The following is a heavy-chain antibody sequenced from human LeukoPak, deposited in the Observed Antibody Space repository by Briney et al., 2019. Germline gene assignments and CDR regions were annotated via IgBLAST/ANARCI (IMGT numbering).Heavy chain of an antibody. V-gene: IGHV1-18*01. D-gene: IGHD3-22*01. Sequence: ASVKVSFKASGYTFTSYGITWVRQAPGQGIELMGWITAYNGNTNYAQKLQGRVTMTTDTSTSTAYMELRSLRSDDTVVYYCATLDSSGYLPLGYWGQGTLVTVSS. CDR3: ATLDSSGYLPLGY. J-gene: IGHJ4*02. CDR2: ITAYNGNT. CDR1: GYTFTSYG.